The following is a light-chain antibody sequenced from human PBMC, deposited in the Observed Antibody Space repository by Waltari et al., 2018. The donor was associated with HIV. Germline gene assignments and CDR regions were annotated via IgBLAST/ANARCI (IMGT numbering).Light chain of an antibody. CDR2: GAS. CDR1: ENINTT. V-gene: IGKV3-15*01. Sequence: EIVLTQSPDTLSVSPGDSGTLSCRASENINTTLAWYQLKPGQAPRLLISGASTRATGIPARFSGSGSGTDFTLNIGTLQSEDFAVYYCLQYNKWPRTFCRGTKVEI. J-gene: IGKJ4*02. CDR3: LQYNKWPRT.